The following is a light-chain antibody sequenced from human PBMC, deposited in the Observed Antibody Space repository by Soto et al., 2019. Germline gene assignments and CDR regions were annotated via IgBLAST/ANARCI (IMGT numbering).Light chain of an antibody. V-gene: IGLV2-14*01. CDR2: DVS. J-gene: IGLJ1*01. CDR1: TSNVGGYNY. CDR3: TSYTSSSTYV. Sequence: SVLTQPASVSRSPGQSIAISCIGTTSNVGGYNYVSWYQQHPGKAPKLMIYDVSNRPSGASDRFSGSKSGNTASLTISGLQPEDEADYYCTSYTSSSTYVFGTGTKVTVL.